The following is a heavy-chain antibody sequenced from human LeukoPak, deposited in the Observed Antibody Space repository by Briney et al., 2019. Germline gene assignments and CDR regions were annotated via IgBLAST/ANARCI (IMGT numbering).Heavy chain of an antibody. CDR3: ARGFSYAFDY. D-gene: IGHD5-18*01. CDR2: MNPNSGAT. V-gene: IGHV1-8*01. CDR1: GYTFTSYD. J-gene: IGHJ4*02. Sequence: ASVKVSCKASGYTFTSYDFNWLRQATGQGPEWMGWMNPNSGATGYAQKFQGRVTMTRSASINTAYMELTDLRSEDTAVYYCARGFSYAFDYWGQGTLVTVSS.